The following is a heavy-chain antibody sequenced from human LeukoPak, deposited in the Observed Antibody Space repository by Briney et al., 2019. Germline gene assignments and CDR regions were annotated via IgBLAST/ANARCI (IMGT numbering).Heavy chain of an antibody. D-gene: IGHD6-13*01. Sequence: GGSLRLSCAASGFTFSDYYMSWIRQAPGKGLEWVSYISSSGSTIYYADSVKGRFTISRDNAKNSLYLQMNSLRAEDTAVYYCAKDLRGYSSSSNWFDLWGPGTLVTVSS. CDR3: AKDLRGYSSSSNWFDL. CDR2: ISSSGSTI. J-gene: IGHJ5*02. V-gene: IGHV3-11*01. CDR1: GFTFSDYY.